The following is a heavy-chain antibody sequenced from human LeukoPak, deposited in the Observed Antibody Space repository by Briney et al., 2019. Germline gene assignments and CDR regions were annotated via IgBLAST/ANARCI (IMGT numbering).Heavy chain of an antibody. CDR3: ARENDRYGRIDY. Sequence: SSETLSLTCTVSAGSISSDYWSWIRQPPGKGLEWIGYIYYSGSANYNPSLKSRVIISIDTSKNQFSLRLSSVTAADTAVYYCARENDRYGRIDYWGRGTQVTVSS. CDR2: IYYSGSA. D-gene: IGHD5-18*01. V-gene: IGHV4-59*01. CDR1: AGSISSDY. J-gene: IGHJ4*02.